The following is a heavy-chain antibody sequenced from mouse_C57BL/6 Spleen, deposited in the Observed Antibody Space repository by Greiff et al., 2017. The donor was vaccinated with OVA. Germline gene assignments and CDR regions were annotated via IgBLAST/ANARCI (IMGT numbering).Heavy chain of an antibody. V-gene: IGHV1-53*01. CDR3: ARSYDYDWYFDV. Sequence: QVQLQQPGTELVKPGASVKLSCKASGYTFTSYWMHWVKQRPGQGLEWIGNINPSNGGTKYNEKFKSKATLTVDRPSSTAYMQLSSLTSEDSAVYYCARSYDYDWYFDVGGTGTTVTVSS. CDR1: GYTFTSYW. CDR2: INPSNGGT. J-gene: IGHJ1*03. D-gene: IGHD2-4*01.